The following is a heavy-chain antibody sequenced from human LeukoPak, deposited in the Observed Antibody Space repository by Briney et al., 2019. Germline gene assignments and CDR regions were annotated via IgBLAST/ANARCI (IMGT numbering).Heavy chain of an antibody. D-gene: IGHD3-10*01. CDR2: IHYSGST. CDR1: GGSISSYY. J-gene: IGHJ4*02. V-gene: IGHV4-59*01. CDR3: ASGPYGSGSYYIS. Sequence: SETLSLTCTVSGGSISSYYWSWIRQPPGKGLEWIGYIHYSGSTNYNPSLKSRVTISVDTSKNQFSLKLSSVTAADTAVYYCASGPYGSGSYYISWGQGTLVTVSS.